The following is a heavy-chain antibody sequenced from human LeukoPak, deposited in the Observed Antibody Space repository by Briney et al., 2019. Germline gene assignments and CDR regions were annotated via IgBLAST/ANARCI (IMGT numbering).Heavy chain of an antibody. Sequence: PSETLSLTCTVSGVSISSSNSYWGWIRQPPGKGLEWIGSIYYTGNTYYNASLKSQVSISIDTSKNQFSLRLSSVTAADTAVYYCARNIAARDFDYWGQGTLVTVSS. CDR3: ARNIAARDFDY. V-gene: IGHV4-39*07. CDR1: GVSISSSNSY. J-gene: IGHJ4*02. D-gene: IGHD6-6*01. CDR2: IYYTGNT.